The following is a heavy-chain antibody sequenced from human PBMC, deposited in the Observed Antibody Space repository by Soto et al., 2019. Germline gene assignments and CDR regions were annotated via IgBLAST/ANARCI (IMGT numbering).Heavy chain of an antibody. Sequence: QVQLQESGPGLVKPSGTLSLTCAVSGGSISSSNWWSWVRQPPGKGLEWIGEIYHSGSTNYNPSLKSRVTISVDKSKHRFYLKLSSVNAADTAVYYWARVNQGPYYYGMDVWGQGTTVTVSS. V-gene: IGHV4-4*02. CDR1: GGSISSSNW. CDR3: ARVNQGPYYYGMDV. J-gene: IGHJ6*02. CDR2: IYHSGST.